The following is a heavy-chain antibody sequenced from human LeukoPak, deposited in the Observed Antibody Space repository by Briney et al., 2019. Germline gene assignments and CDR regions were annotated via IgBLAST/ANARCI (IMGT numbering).Heavy chain of an antibody. CDR1: GFTFSSYG. CDR2: ISGSGGST. CDR3: AKDLDSSSYVYYYYYMDV. J-gene: IGHJ6*03. V-gene: IGHV3-23*01. Sequence: GGSLRLACAASGFTFSSYGMHWVRQAPGKGLEWVSAISGSGGSTYYADSVKGRFTISRDNSKNTLYLQMNSLRAEDTAVYYCAKDLDSSSYVYYYYYMDVWGKGTTVTVSS. D-gene: IGHD6-6*01.